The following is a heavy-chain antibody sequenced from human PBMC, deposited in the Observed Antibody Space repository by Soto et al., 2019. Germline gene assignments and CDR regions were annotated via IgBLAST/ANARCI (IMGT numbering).Heavy chain of an antibody. V-gene: IGHV4-59*01. J-gene: IGHJ3*02. CDR3: ARGVVGYPTGGNRGFYFDI. CDR2: IYYSGST. CDR1: GGSISSYY. Sequence: SETLSLTCTVSGGSISSYYWSWIRQPPGKGLEWIGYIYYSGSTNYNPSLKSRVTISVDTSKNQFSLKLSSVTAADTAVYYCARGVVGYPTGGNRGFYFDIWGQGKMVTVSS. D-gene: IGHD5-12*01.